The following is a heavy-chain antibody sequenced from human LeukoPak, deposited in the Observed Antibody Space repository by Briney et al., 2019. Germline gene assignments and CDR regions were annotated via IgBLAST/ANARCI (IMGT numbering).Heavy chain of an antibody. V-gene: IGHV4-39*07. Sequence: PSETPSLTCTVSGGSISSSSYYWGWIRQPPGKGLEWIGSIYYSGSTYYNPSLKSRVTISVDTSKNQFSLKLSSVTAADTAVYYCARVRLLWFGELTTDYYGMDVWGQGTTVTVSS. J-gene: IGHJ6*02. D-gene: IGHD3-10*01. CDR1: GGSISSSSYY. CDR3: ARVRLLWFGELTTDYYGMDV. CDR2: IYYSGST.